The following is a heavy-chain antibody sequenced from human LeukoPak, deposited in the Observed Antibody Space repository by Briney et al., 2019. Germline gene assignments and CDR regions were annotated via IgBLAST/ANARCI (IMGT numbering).Heavy chain of an antibody. Sequence: GGSLRLSCAASGFTFSSYAVSWVRQAPGKGLEWVSAISGSGGSTYYADSVEGRFTISRDNSKNTLYLQMNSLRAEDTAVYYCTIAAEAPDFDYWGQGTLVTVSS. D-gene: IGHD6-19*01. CDR2: ISGSGGST. CDR1: GFTFSSYA. V-gene: IGHV3-23*01. J-gene: IGHJ4*02. CDR3: TIAAEAPDFDY.